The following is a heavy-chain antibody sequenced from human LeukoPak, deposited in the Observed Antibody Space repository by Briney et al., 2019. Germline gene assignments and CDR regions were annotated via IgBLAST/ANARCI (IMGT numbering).Heavy chain of an antibody. V-gene: IGHV4-59*01. CDR2: IYYSGST. J-gene: IGHJ4*02. D-gene: IGHD5-18*01. CDR3: ARGVDTAMVSGYFDY. CDR1: GGSISSCY. Sequence: SETLSLTCTVSGGSISSCYWSWIRQPPGKGLEWIGYIYYSGSTNYNPSLKSRVTISVDTSKNQFSLKLSSVTAADTAVYYCARGVDTAMVSGYFDYWGQGTLVTVSS.